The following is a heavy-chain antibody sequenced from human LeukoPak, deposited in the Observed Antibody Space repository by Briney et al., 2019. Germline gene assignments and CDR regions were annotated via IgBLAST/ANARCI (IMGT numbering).Heavy chain of an antibody. J-gene: IGHJ3*02. CDR1: GGSILTYS. CDR2: IPHTGTT. CDR3: ARASGLYGAARQAFDI. D-gene: IGHD4-17*01. Sequence: PSGTLSLTCIVSGGSILTYSWNWIRQSPGKGLEWIGYIPHTGTTSYRSSLKSRVTMSVDTSKNQFSLKLSSVTAADTAVYYCARASGLYGAARQAFDIWGQGTMVTVSS. V-gene: IGHV4-59*12.